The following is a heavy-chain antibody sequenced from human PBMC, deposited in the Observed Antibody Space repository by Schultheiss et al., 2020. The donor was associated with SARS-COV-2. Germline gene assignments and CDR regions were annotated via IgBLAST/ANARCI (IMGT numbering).Heavy chain of an antibody. Sequence: GGSLRLSCAASGFTFSSYDMHWVRQATGKGLEWVSAIGTAGDTYYPGSVKGRFTISRDNAKNSLYLQMDSLRAEDTAVYYCARDPHYYYGSGGDLDYWGQGTLVTVSS. CDR1: GFTFSSYD. CDR2: IGTAGDT. V-gene: IGHV3-13*01. D-gene: IGHD3-10*01. J-gene: IGHJ4*02. CDR3: ARDPHYYYGSGGDLDY.